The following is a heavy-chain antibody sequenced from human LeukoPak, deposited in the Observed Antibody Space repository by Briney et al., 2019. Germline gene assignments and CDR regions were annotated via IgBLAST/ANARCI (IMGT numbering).Heavy chain of an antibody. D-gene: IGHD1-1*01. CDR3: ASTTELHHRNGFDY. Sequence: SVKVSCKASGGTFCSYAISWVRQAPGQGLEWMGGIIPIFGTANYAQKFQGRVTITEDESTSTAYMELSSLRSEDTAVYYCASTTELHHRNGFDYWGQGTLVTVSS. CDR2: IIPIFGTA. V-gene: IGHV1-69*13. CDR1: GGTFCSYA. J-gene: IGHJ4*02.